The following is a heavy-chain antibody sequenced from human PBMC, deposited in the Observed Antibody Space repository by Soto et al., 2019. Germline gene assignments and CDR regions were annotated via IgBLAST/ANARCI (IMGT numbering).Heavy chain of an antibody. CDR2: IHGSNGGHT. V-gene: IGHV4-31*03. D-gene: IGHD3-9*01. CDR1: GASISSIGYY. Sequence: SETLSLTCTVSGASISSIGYYWTWIRQFPGKGREWIGYIHGSNGGHTYYKPSLKSRVTISVDTSKNHFSLRLSSVAAADTGIYYSARGSSAFDSSLPFDYWGQGTPVTVSS. J-gene: IGHJ4*02. CDR3: ARGSSAFDSSLPFDY.